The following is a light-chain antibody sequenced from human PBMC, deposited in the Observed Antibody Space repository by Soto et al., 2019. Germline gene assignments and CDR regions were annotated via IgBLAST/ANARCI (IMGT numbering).Light chain of an antibody. V-gene: IGKV1-5*01. CDR1: QSISDW. J-gene: IGKJ2*01. Sequence: DIQMTQSPSTLSASVGDRATITCRASQSISDWLAWYQQKPGKAPRLLIYDASSLQSGVPSRFSGSGSGTEFTLTISGLQPDDSATYHCQQYNTYPYTFGQGTKLEIK. CDR3: QQYNTYPYT. CDR2: DAS.